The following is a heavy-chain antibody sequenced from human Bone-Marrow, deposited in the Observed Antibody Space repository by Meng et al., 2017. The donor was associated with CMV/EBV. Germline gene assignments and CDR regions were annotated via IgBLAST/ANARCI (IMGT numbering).Heavy chain of an antibody. CDR2: IYYSESS. J-gene: IGHJ5*02. CDR1: GGSSSSSSNY. Sequence: QLQLQESGPGLVKPSETLSLTCTASGGSSSSSSNYWGWFRQPPGQGLEGIGCIYYSESSYYSSSIKSRVTISVDTSKNQYSLKLSSVTAADTAVYCCASGGTAMVTPGGYGFDPRGQGTMVTVS. D-gene: IGHD5-18*01. CDR3: ASGGTAMVTPGGYGFDP. V-gene: IGHV4-39*07.